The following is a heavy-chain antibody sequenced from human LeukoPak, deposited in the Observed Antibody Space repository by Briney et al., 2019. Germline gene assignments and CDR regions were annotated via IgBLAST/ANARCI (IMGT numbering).Heavy chain of an antibody. J-gene: IGHJ6*02. CDR1: GGSISDYY. Sequence: PSETLSLTCTVSGGSISDYYWTWIRQPAGKGLEWIGRVHPSGTTNYNPSLKSRVTMSVDTSKNQFSLKLSSVTAADTAVYYCANYVSASGDYYGMDVWGQGTTVTVSS. CDR3: ANYVSASGDYYGMDV. D-gene: IGHD3-10*01. CDR2: VHPSGTT. V-gene: IGHV4-4*07.